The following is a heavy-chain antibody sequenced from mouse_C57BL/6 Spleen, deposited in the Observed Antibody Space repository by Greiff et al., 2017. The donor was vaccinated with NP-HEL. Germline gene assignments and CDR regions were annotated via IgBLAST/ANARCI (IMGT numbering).Heavy chain of an antibody. D-gene: IGHD2-10*02. CDR1: GFTFSDYG. CDR3: ARPSRSWYFDV. CDR2: ISSGSSTI. Sequence: EVKVVESGGGLVKPGGSLKLSCAASGFTFSDYGMHWVRQAPEKGLEWVAHISSGSSTIYYADTVKGRFTISRDNAKNTLFLQMTSLRSEDTAMYYCARPSRSWYFDVWGTGTTVTVSS. V-gene: IGHV5-17*01. J-gene: IGHJ1*03.